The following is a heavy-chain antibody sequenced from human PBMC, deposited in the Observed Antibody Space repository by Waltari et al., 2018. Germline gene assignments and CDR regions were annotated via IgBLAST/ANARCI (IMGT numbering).Heavy chain of an antibody. J-gene: IGHJ4*02. CDR1: GFTFSSYA. V-gene: IGHV3-23*01. CDR2: FSGSGGST. CDR3: AKLLDYYGSGSYYDE. Sequence: EVQLLESGGGLVQPGGSLRLSCAASGFTFSSYAMSWVRQAPGRGLEWVSAFSGSGGSTYYADSVKGRFTISRDNSKNTLYLQMNSLRAEDTAVYYCAKLLDYYGSGSYYDEWGQGTLVTVSS. D-gene: IGHD3-10*01.